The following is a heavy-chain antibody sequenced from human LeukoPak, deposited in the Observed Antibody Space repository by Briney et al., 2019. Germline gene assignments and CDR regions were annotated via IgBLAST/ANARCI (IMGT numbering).Heavy chain of an antibody. J-gene: IGHJ4*02. Sequence: PSETLSLTCTVSGGSISSYYWGWIRQPPGKGLEWIGSICYRGSTNDNPSLKSRVTISVDTSKNQFSLKLTSVTAADTAVYYCARRGHYYDTSGYYYFDYWGQGTLVTVSS. CDR1: GGSISSYY. CDR2: ICYRGST. D-gene: IGHD3-22*01. V-gene: IGHV4-39*01. CDR3: ARRGHYYDTSGYYYFDY.